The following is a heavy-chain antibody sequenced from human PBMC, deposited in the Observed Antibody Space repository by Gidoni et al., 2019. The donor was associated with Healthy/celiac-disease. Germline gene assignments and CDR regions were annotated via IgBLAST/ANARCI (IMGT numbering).Heavy chain of an antibody. V-gene: IGHV3-11*06. CDR1: GFTFRDYY. Sequence: QVRLVESGGGLVKRGGSLRLSCEASGFTFRDYYMRWFRPAPGKGRGLVSYSSSSISYTNYADSVKRRFTSSRDNAKNSLYLQMNSLRAEDTALYYCAIEPYYGSGYDYWDQGTLVTVSS. CDR3: AIEPYYGSGYDY. J-gene: IGHJ4*02. D-gene: IGHD3-10*01. CDR2: SSSSISYT.